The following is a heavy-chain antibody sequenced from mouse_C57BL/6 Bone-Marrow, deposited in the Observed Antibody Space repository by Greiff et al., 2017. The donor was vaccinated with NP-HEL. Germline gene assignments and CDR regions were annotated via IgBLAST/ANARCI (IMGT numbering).Heavy chain of an antibody. J-gene: IGHJ4*01. Sequence: VKLMESGAELARPGASVKLSCKASGYTFTSYGISWVKQITGQGLEWIGEIYPRSGNTYYNEKFKGKATLTADKSSSTAYMELRSLTSEDSAVYFCARGVTYDAMDYWGQGTSVTVSS. D-gene: IGHD2-2*01. V-gene: IGHV1-81*01. CDR3: ARGVTYDAMDY. CDR2: IYPRSGNT. CDR1: GYTFTSYG.